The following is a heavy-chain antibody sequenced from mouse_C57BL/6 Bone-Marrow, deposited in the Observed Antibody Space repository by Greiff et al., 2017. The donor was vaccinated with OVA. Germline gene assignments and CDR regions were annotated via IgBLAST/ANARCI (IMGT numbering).Heavy chain of an antibody. Sequence: VQLQQSGAELVRPGTSVKVSCKASGYAFTNYLIEWVKQRPGQGLEWIGVINPGSGGTNYNEKFKGKATLTADTSSSTAYMQLSSLSSEDSAVYFCARGLTFAYWGQGTLVTVSA. D-gene: IGHD6-1*01. CDR2: INPGSGGT. V-gene: IGHV1-54*01. CDR1: GYAFTNYL. J-gene: IGHJ3*01. CDR3: ARGLTFAY.